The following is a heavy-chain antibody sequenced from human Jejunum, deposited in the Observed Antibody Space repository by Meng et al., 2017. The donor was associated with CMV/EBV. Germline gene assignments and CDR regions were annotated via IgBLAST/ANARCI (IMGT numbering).Heavy chain of an antibody. CDR3: ASGNDFNI. J-gene: IGHJ3*02. D-gene: IGHD1-1*01. CDR2: IKPDGSEI. Sequence: SSADSGFTFSIHWISWVRQPPGKGPEWVASIKPDGSEIQYVGSLRGRFTVSRDNARKSLYLQMNSLTAEDTAVYYCASGNDFNIWGQGTLVTVSS. CDR1: GFTFSIHW. V-gene: IGHV3-7*01.